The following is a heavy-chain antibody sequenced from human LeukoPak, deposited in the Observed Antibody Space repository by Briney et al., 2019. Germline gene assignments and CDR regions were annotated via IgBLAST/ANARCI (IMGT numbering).Heavy chain of an antibody. D-gene: IGHD3-10*01. CDR3: ARQRGSSGTINWLDP. V-gene: IGHV5-51*01. CDR2: IYPDDSDT. J-gene: IGHJ5*02. CDR1: GYSFSTYW. Sequence: GESLKISCQGSGYSFSTYWIGWVRQLPGEGLEWMGVIYPDDSDTRYSPSFQGQVTISADRSIRTAYLQWTSLKVSDTAMYYCARQRGSSGTINWLDPWGQGTLVTVSS.